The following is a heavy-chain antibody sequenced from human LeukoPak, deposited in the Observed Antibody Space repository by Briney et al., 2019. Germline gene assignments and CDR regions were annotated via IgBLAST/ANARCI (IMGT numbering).Heavy chain of an antibody. J-gene: IGHJ4*02. CDR2: ISWNSGSI. V-gene: IGHV3-9*01. CDR3: ARDVEFGGYSRGIFDY. CDR1: GFTFDDYA. Sequence: GGSLRLSCAASGFTFDDYAMHWVRQAPGKGLEWVSGISWNSGSIGYADSVKGRFTISRDNAKNSLYLQMNSLKAEDTAVYYCARDVEFGGYSRGIFDYWGQGTLVTVSS. D-gene: IGHD2-15*01.